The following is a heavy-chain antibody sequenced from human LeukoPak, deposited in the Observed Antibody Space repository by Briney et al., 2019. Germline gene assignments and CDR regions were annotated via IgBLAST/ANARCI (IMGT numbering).Heavy chain of an antibody. J-gene: IGHJ6*02. V-gene: IGHV4-59*01. CDR3: ARAVRGSGSYIYGMDV. CDR1: GGSISNYY. CDR2: IYYSGST. Sequence: SSETLSLTCTVSGGSISNYYWNLIRQPPGKGLEWIAYIYYSGSTNYNPSLKSRVTISVDTSRNQFSLKLSSVTAADTAVYYCARAVRGSGSYIYGMDVWGQGTTVTVSS. D-gene: IGHD3-10*01.